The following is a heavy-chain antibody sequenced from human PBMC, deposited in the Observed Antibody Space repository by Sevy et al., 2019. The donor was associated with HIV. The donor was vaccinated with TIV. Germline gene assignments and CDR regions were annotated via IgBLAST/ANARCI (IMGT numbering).Heavy chain of an antibody. Sequence: GGSLRLSCAASGSTFSSYWMSWVRQAPGKGLEWVANIKQDGSEKYYVDSVKGRFTISRDNAKNSLYLQMNSLRAEDTAVYYCARDIVVVPAARGFYYYYGMDVWGQGTTVTVSS. CDR2: IKQDGSEK. CDR1: GSTFSSYW. J-gene: IGHJ6*02. V-gene: IGHV3-7*01. CDR3: ARDIVVVPAARGFYYYYGMDV. D-gene: IGHD2-2*01.